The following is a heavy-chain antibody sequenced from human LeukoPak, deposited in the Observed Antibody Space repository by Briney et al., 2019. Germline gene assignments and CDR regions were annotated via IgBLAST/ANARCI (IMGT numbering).Heavy chain of an antibody. CDR2: VYHSGSA. CDR1: GGSISGSNYH. Sequence: SETLSLTCTVSGGSISGSNYHWGWIRQPPGKGLEWVGNVYHSGSAFYNESLRGRTTISVDTSKNHFSLKLTSVTAADTAVYYCVREPDAWGQGVLVTVSS. J-gene: IGHJ5*02. V-gene: IGHV4-39*07. CDR3: VREPDA.